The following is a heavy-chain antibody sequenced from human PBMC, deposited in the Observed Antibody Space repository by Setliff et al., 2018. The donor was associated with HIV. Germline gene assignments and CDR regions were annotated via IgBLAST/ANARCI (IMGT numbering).Heavy chain of an antibody. CDR1: GGTFSSYV. J-gene: IGHJ5*02. Sequence: GASVKVSCKASGGTFSSYVISWVRQAPGQGLEWMGGIIPIFGTAKYAQKFQGRVTITTDGSTSTAYMELSSLRFEDTAVYYCARAKATRQARPTNCFDPWGQGTLVTVSS. V-gene: IGHV1-69*05. CDR2: IIPIFGTA. D-gene: IGHD1-1*01. CDR3: ARAKATRQARPTNCFDP.